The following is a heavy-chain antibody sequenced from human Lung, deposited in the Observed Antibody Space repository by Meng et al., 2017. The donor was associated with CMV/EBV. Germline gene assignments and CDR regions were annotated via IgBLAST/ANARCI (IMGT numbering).Heavy chain of an antibody. D-gene: IGHD7-27*01. J-gene: IGHJ4*02. CDR1: GYTFTAHY. Sequence: SVKVSCKASGYTFTAHYFHWVRQAPGQGLEWMGWIHPHRGDTNYAQQFQGRVTLTRDTSINTGYMELTRLTPDDTAVYYCARDNNWGPDYWGQGTLVTVSS. CDR2: IHPHRGDT. V-gene: IGHV1-2*02. CDR3: ARDNNWGPDY.